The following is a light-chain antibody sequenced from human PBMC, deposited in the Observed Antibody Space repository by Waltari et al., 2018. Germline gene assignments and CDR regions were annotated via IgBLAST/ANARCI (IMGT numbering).Light chain of an antibody. J-gene: IGKJ1*01. CDR1: QSINNW. V-gene: IGKV1-5*01. Sequence: DIQMTQSPSTLSASVGDILTITCRASQSINNWLAWFQQKPGKAPKLLIYDASSLESGVPSRFSGSGSGTEFTLTISSLQPDDFATYYCQQYNSFWTFGQGTKVEIK. CDR2: DAS. CDR3: QQYNSFWT.